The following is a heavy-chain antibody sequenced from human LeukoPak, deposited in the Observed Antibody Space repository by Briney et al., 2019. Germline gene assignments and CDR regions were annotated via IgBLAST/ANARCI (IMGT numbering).Heavy chain of an antibody. CDR2: INSDGSWT. D-gene: IGHD2/OR15-2a*01. CDR3: VSFYETY. J-gene: IGHJ4*02. CDR1: GNYW. V-gene: IGHV3-74*01. Sequence: GGSLKLSCAASGNYWMHWVRQAPGKGLVWVSHINSDGSWTSYADSVKGRFTISKDNAKNTVYLQMNSLRAEDTAVYYCVSFYETYWGRGTLVTVSS.